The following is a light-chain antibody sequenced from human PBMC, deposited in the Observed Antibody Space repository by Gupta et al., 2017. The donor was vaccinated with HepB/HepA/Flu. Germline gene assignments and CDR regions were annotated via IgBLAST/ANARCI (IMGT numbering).Light chain of an antibody. Sequence: EIVMTQSPATLSVSPGERATLSCRAIQSVSSNLAWYKQKPGQAPRLLIYGGSTRATGLPARFSGRGSGKELTLTISSRQMEAFAVYNCQQYNNWPTWTFGQGTKVEIK. CDR1: QSVSSN. J-gene: IGKJ1*01. CDR3: QQYNNWPTWT. V-gene: IGKV3-15*01. CDR2: GGS.